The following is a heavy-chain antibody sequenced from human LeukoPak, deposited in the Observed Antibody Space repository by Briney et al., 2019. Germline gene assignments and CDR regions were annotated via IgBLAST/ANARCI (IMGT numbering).Heavy chain of an antibody. D-gene: IGHD6-13*01. CDR2: ISAYSGNT. V-gene: IGHV1-18*04. Sequence: ASVKVSCKASGYTFTNHYLNWVRQAPGQGLEWMGWISAYSGNTNYAQKLQGRVTMTTDTSTSTAYMELRSLRSDDTAVYYCARLLSAAGAFDYWGQGTLVTVSS. J-gene: IGHJ4*02. CDR3: ARLLSAAGAFDY. CDR1: GYTFTNHY.